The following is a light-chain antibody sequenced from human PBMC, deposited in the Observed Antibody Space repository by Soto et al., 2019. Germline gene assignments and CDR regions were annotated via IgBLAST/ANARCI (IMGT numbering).Light chain of an antibody. Sequence: EIVLTQSPATLSLSRGERATLSCRASQRISSYLAWYQQKPGQAPRLLIYDASNRATGIPARFSGSGSGTDFTLTISSLEPEDFAVYYCQQRSSWPLTFGGGTKVEIK. V-gene: IGKV3-11*01. CDR3: QQRSSWPLT. J-gene: IGKJ4*01. CDR1: QRISSY. CDR2: DAS.